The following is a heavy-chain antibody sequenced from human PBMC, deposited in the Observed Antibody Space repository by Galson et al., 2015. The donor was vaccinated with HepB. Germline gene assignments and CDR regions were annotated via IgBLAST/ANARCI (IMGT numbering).Heavy chain of an antibody. CDR3: ARGGMHCSGGSCYSVGPINY. CDR1: GYTFTTYG. CDR2: IGADNDNT. J-gene: IGHJ4*02. Sequence: SVKVSCKASGYTFTTYGISWVRQAPGQGLEWMGWIGADNDNTNSAQKFQGRVTMTTDTSTSTAYMELRRLTSDDTAIYYCARGGMHCSGGSCYSVGPINYWGQGTLVTVSS. V-gene: IGHV1-18*01. D-gene: IGHD2-15*01.